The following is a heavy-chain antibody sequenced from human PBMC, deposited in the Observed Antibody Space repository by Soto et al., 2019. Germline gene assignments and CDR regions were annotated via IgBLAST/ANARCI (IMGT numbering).Heavy chain of an antibody. D-gene: IGHD3-22*01. CDR3: ARYMYYYDSSGYYSTYAFDI. CDR1: GFTFSSYW. V-gene: IGHV3-7*05. CDR2: IKQDGSEK. Sequence: GGSLRLSCAASGFTFSSYWMSWVRQAPGKGLEWVANIKQDGSEKYYVDSVKGRFTISRDNAKNSLYLQMNSLRAEDTAVYYCARYMYYYDSSGYYSTYAFDIWGQGTMVTVSS. J-gene: IGHJ3*02.